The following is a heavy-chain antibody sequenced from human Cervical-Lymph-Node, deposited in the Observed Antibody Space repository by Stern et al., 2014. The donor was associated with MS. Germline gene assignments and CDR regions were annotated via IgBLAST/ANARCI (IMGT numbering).Heavy chain of an antibody. Sequence: EVQLVESGGGLVQPGGSLRLSCAASGFNFIDYAMTGVRQAPGKGREWGSRNSGSGGNTFYSDSVTGRFTISRDNSKNSVDLQVNNLKVDDTAVYYCAKGVSVSVAGYGVDLWGQGTPVIVSS. CDR1: GFNFIDYA. CDR2: NSGSGGNT. D-gene: IGHD2-8*01. J-gene: IGHJ6*02. V-gene: IGHV3-23*04. CDR3: AKGVSVSVAGYGVDL.